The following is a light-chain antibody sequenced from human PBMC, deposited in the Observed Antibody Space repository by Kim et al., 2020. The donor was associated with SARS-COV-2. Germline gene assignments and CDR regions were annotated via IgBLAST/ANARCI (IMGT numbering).Light chain of an antibody. Sequence: VPPGQTASITCSGDKWGDKYACWYQQKPGQPPVLVIYQDSKRPSGIPERFSGSNSGNTATLTISGTQAMDEADYYCQAWDSSTAVFGGGTQLTVL. CDR1: KWGDKY. CDR3: QAWDSSTAV. J-gene: IGLJ2*01. V-gene: IGLV3-1*01. CDR2: QDS.